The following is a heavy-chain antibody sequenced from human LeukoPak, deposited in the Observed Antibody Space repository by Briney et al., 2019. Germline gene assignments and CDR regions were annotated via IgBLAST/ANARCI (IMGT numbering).Heavy chain of an antibody. CDR3: ARGGRCSGDNCYATLYDY. D-gene: IGHD2-15*01. Sequence: GGSLRLSCAPSGFTFSTYCMTWLRQTPGKGLEWVANIKPDGDEKYYVDSVKGRFTISRDNAKNSLYLQMDSLTAEDAALYYCARGGRCSGDNCYATLYDYWGQGTVVTVSS. V-gene: IGHV3-7*01. J-gene: IGHJ4*02. CDR2: IKPDGDEK. CDR1: GFTFSTYC.